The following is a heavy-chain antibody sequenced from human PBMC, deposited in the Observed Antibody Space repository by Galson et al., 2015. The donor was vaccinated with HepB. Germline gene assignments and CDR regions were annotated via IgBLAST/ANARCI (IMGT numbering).Heavy chain of an antibody. V-gene: IGHV1-69*04. CDR2: IIPILGIA. CDR1: GGTFSSYA. D-gene: IGHD1-26*01. CDR3: AREIRGATFGYYYGMDV. Sequence: SVKVSCKASGGTFSSYAISWVRQAPGQGLEWMGRIIPILGIANYAQKFQGRVTITADKSTSTAYMELSSLRSEDTAVYYCAREIRGATFGYYYGMDVWGQGTTVTVSS. J-gene: IGHJ6*02.